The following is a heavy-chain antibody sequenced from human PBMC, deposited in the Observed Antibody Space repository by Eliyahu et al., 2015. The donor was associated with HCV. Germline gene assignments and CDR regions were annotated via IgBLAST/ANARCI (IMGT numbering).Heavy chain of an antibody. CDR3: ARATSAYIGDAMTVVVFFDS. CDR1: GGSFSGXY. V-gene: IGHV4-34*01. Sequence: QVQLKQWGAGLLKPSETLSLTCAVYGGSFSGXYWSWVRQPPGKGLEWIGEINYSGSVNYNPSLKSRVTISVDTSKNQFSLRLNSLTATDTGVYYCARATSAYIGDAMTVVVFFDSWGQGGLVTVSS. D-gene: IGHD2-15*01. J-gene: IGHJ4*02. CDR2: INYSGSV.